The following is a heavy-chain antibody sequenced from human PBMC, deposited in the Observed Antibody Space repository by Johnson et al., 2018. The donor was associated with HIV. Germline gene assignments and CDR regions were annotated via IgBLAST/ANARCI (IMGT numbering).Heavy chain of an antibody. D-gene: IGHD6-19*01. J-gene: IGHJ3*02. CDR3: ARDRQAVRGTFDI. CDR2: ISGSGGST. V-gene: IGHV3-23*04. Sequence: VQLVESGGGLVQPGGSLRLSCAASGFTVSSNYMSWVRQAPGKGLEWVSAISGSGGSTHYADSVKGRFTISRDNSKNTLYLQMNSLRAEDTALYYCARDRQAVRGTFDIWGQGTMVTVSS. CDR1: GFTVSSNY.